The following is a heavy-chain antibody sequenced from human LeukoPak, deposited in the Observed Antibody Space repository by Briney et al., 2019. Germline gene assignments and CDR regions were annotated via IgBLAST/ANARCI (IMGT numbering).Heavy chain of an antibody. D-gene: IGHD5-12*01. Sequence: SVKVSCKASGGTFSNYALSWVRQAPGQGLEWMGAIIPFLDTSNYPPKLQDRVTITTDESTSTAYMELSSLRSDDTAVYYCARAQAGNYDWPLDLWGEGTLVTVSS. J-gene: IGHJ5*02. CDR3: ARAQAGNYDWPLDL. V-gene: IGHV1-69*05. CDR1: GGTFSNYA. CDR2: IIPFLDTS.